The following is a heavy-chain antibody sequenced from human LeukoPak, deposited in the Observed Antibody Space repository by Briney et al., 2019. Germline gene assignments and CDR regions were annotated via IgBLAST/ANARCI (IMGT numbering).Heavy chain of an antibody. D-gene: IGHD6-19*01. V-gene: IGHV4-39*07. CDR1: GDSFSSVTDY. CDR3: AGERGEEYSSGWYKRNYFDN. J-gene: IGHJ4*02. CDR2: GDYCGGT. Sequence: SETLSLTCTVSGDSFSSVTDYWAWIRQPPGKGLEWIASGDYCGGTYYNPSLESRVAISADMSKNQFSLKLTSVTGADTAVYYCAGERGEEYSSGWYKRNYFDNWGQGIRVTVSS.